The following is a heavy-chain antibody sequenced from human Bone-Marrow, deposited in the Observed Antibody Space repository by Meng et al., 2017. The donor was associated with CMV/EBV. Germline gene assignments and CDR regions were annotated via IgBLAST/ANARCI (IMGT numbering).Heavy chain of an antibody. V-gene: IGHV3-7*01. CDR2: IKQDGSEK. J-gene: IGHJ6*01. Sequence: GGSLRLSCAASGFTFSSYWMSWVRQAPGKGLEWVANIKQDGSEKYYVDSVKGRFTISRDNAKNSLYLQMNSLRAEDTAVYYCARDLMLDQLLSGYYYYGMDFWGQGTTVTGSS. CDR3: ARDLMLDQLLSGYYYYGMDF. D-gene: IGHD2-2*01. CDR1: GFTFSSYW.